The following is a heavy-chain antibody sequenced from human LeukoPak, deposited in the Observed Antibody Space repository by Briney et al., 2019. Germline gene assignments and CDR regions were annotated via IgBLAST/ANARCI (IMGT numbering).Heavy chain of an antibody. CDR1: GFTFSDYY. V-gene: IGHV3-11*01. Sequence: PGGSLRLSCAASGFTFSDYYMSWIRQAPGKGLEWVSYISSSGSTIYYADSVKGRFTISRDNAKNSLYLQMNSLRAEDTAVYYCARLLTRGTYYYDSSGYYSFDYWGQGTLVTVSS. D-gene: IGHD3-22*01. CDR3: ARLLTRGTYYYDSSGYYSFDY. J-gene: IGHJ4*02. CDR2: ISSSGSTI.